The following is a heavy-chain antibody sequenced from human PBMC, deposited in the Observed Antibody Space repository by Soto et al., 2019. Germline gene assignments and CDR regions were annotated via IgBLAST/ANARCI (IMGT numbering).Heavy chain of an antibody. CDR1: GFTFSRYS. CDR2: ISSSSSYI. CDR3: GRDKLPFIWFGEAFDI. Sequence: EVQLGESGGVLVKPGGSRRLSCAAAGFTFSRYSMNWVRQAPGQGLEWVSCISSSSSYISYADSLKGGFTSSRDNANNTLYLKKISLRADDTAVYFCGRDKLPFIWFGEAFDIWGQGTMVTVSS. D-gene: IGHD3-10*01. V-gene: IGHV3-21*01. J-gene: IGHJ3*02.